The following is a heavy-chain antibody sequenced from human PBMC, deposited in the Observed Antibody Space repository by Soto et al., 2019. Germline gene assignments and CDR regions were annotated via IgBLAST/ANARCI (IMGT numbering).Heavy chain of an antibody. CDR1: ELTVSDTY. Sequence: GGSLRLSCGASELTVSDTYMNWVRQAPGKGLEWISGINWNGASAGYADSVKGRFTISRDNAKNSLYLQMNSLRAEDTALYYCARGLNKAALSFEYWGQGTLVTVSS. CDR2: INWNGASA. V-gene: IGHV3-20*04. CDR3: ARGLNKAALSFEY. J-gene: IGHJ4*01. D-gene: IGHD6-25*01.